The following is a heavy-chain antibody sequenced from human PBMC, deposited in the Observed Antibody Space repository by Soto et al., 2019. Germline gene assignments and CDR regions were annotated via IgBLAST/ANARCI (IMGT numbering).Heavy chain of an antibody. CDR3: ARPTEPYSRSSPLWY. Sequence: EVQLVESGEGLVQPGGSLRLSCAASGFTFSSYAMHWVRQAPGKGLEYVSAIRSNGGSTYYAAFVKGIFTIARDNSKNTLYLQMGSLRAEDMAVYYCARPTEPYSRSSPLWYWGQGTLVTVSS. D-gene: IGHD6-6*01. J-gene: IGHJ4*02. CDR1: GFTFSSYA. CDR2: IRSNGGST. V-gene: IGHV3-64*02.